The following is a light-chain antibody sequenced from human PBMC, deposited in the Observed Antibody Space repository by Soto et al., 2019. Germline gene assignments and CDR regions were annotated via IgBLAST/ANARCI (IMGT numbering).Light chain of an antibody. Sequence: QSALTQPASVSGSPGQSITISCTGTSSDVGGYNYVSWYQQHPGKAPKLMIYEVSNRPSGVSNRFSGSKSGNTASLTISGLQAEDEADYNCSSYPSSSTLVFGGGTQLTVL. J-gene: IGLJ7*01. CDR2: EVS. CDR3: SSYPSSSTLV. CDR1: SSDVGGYNY. V-gene: IGLV2-14*01.